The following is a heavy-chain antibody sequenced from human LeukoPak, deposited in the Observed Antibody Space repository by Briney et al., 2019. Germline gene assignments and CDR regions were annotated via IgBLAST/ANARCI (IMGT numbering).Heavy chain of an antibody. D-gene: IGHD2-21*02. Sequence: GGSLRLSCAASGLAFNSYGMSWVRQAPGKGLEWVSAISDSAVNTYYAASVKGRFTVSRDNSNSTLYLQMNSLRAEDTAVYYCARVPVSAYCGGDCYFGAFDIWGQGTMVTVSS. CDR3: ARVPVSAYCGGDCYFGAFDI. CDR1: GLAFNSYG. V-gene: IGHV3-23*01. CDR2: ISDSAVNT. J-gene: IGHJ3*02.